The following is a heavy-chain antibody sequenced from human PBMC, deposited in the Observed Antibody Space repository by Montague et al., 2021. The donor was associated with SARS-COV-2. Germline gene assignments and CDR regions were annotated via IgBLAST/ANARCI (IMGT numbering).Heavy chain of an antibody. D-gene: IGHD2-15*01. CDR2: ITTSGTT. CDR1: GGSITGYS. Sequence: SETLSLTCAVSGGSITGYSWSWVRQPPGKGLEWIGCITTSGTTNYSPSLRSRVTISVDTSKNQFSLKLNSVTAADTAVYYCARGRGCIGLAFDIWGQGTMVTVSS. CDR3: ARGRGCIGLAFDI. V-gene: IGHV4-4*07. J-gene: IGHJ3*02.